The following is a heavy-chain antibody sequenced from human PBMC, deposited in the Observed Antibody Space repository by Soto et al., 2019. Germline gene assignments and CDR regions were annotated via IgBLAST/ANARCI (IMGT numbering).Heavy chain of an antibody. Sequence: QVQLVQSGAEVKKPGSSVKVSCKASGGTFSSYSISWVRQAPGQGLEWTGRSIPLFRTANYAQKFQGRVTITADESTSTGYMELSSLRSEDTAVYYCARGGQHRKGSYYYDMDVWGQGTTVTVSS. J-gene: IGHJ6*01. CDR1: GGTFSSYS. V-gene: IGHV1-69*18. D-gene: IGHD6-13*01. CDR3: ARGGQHRKGSYYYDMDV. CDR2: SIPLFRTA.